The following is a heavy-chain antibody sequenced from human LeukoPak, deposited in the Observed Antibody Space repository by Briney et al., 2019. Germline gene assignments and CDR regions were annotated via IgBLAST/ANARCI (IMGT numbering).Heavy chain of an antibody. CDR3: AKGHCTNGICWLD. Sequence: PGGPLRPPCAATGLTASSTYMGWVRQPPGKGLEWVSIMYSAGSTYYADSVKGRFTISRDNSKNTLYLQMNSRRAEDTAVYYCAKGHCTNGICWLDWGQGTLVTVSS. V-gene: IGHV3-53*01. CDR1: GLTASSTY. CDR2: MYSAGST. J-gene: IGHJ4*02. D-gene: IGHD2-8*01.